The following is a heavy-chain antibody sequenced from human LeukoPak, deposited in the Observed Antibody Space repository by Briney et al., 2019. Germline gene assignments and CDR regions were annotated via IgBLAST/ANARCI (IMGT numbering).Heavy chain of an antibody. D-gene: IGHD5-12*01. J-gene: IGHJ4*02. CDR3: TRHVPNSGYANFDY. CDR1: GFTFSGSA. Sequence: GGSLRLSCAASGFTFSGSAMHWVRQASGKGLAWVGRIRSKANSYATAYGASVKGRFTISRDDSKNTAYLQMNSLKTEDTAVYYCTRHVPNSGYANFDYWGQGTLVTVSS. CDR2: IRSKANSYAT. V-gene: IGHV3-73*01.